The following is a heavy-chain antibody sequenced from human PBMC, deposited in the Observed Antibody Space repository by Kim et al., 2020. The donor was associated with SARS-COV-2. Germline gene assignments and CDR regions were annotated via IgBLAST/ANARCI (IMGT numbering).Heavy chain of an antibody. CDR1: GFTFSSYS. J-gene: IGHJ4*02. V-gene: IGHV3-21*01. CDR3: ARVLTSGWSYFDY. CDR2: ISSSGSYI. D-gene: IGHD6-19*01. Sequence: GGSLRLSCAASGFTFSSYSMNWVRQAPGKGLEWISSISSSGSYIYYADSMKGRFTISRDNARDSLYLQMNSLRAEDTAVYYCARVLTSGWSYFDYWGQGT.